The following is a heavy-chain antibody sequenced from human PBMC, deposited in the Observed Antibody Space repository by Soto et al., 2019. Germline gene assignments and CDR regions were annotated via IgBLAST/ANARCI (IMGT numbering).Heavy chain of an antibody. V-gene: IGHV1-3*01. CDR3: ARGEGYCSGGTCYRWFDP. Sequence: GASVKVSCKASGYTFTKYALHWVRQAPGQRLEWMGWINAGNGNTKYSQKFQGRVTITGDTSASTSYMQLSSLRSEDTAVYYCARGEGYCSGGTCYRWFDPWGQGPLVTVSS. D-gene: IGHD2-15*01. J-gene: IGHJ5*02. CDR1: GYTFTKYA. CDR2: INAGNGNT.